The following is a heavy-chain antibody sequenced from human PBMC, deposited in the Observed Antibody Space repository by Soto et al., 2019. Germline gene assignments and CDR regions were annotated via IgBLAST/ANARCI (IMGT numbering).Heavy chain of an antibody. CDR1: GGTFSSYA. J-gene: IGHJ4*02. V-gene: IGHV1-69*13. CDR3: AYLGRSCGGDCYSFYFDY. Sequence: SVKVSCKASGGTFSSYAISWVRQAPGQGLEWMGGIIPIFGTANYAQKFQGRVTITADGSTSTAYMELSSLRSEDTAVYYCAYLGRSCGGDCYSFYFDYWGQGTLVTVSS. CDR2: IIPIFGTA. D-gene: IGHD2-21*02.